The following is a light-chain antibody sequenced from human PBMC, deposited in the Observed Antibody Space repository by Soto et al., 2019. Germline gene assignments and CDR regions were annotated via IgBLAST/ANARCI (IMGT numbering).Light chain of an antibody. CDR3: QQYNGWPIT. CDR1: QSVSGW. CDR2: DAS. J-gene: IGKJ5*01. Sequence: DIKMTQSRSTLSASVGDTGTVSFRASQSVSGWLAWYQQKPGEAPKLLIYDASALPRGVPSRFSGSGSGTKFTLTIASLQSEDFAVYYCQQYNGWPITFGQGTRLEIK. V-gene: IGKV1-5*01.